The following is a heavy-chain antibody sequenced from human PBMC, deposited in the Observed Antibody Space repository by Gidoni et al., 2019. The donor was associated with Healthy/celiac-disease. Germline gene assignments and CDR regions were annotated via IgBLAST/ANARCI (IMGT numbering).Heavy chain of an antibody. Sequence: QVQLQESGPGLVKPSETLSLTCTVSGGSIRSYYWSWIRQPPGKGLEWIGYIYSSGSTNYNPSLKSRVTISVDTSKNQFSLKLSSVTAADTAVYYCARTVEMATRNIRAFDIWGQGTMVTVSS. D-gene: IGHD5-12*01. CDR1: GGSIRSYY. CDR3: ARTVEMATRNIRAFDI. J-gene: IGHJ3*02. V-gene: IGHV4-59*01. CDR2: IYSSGST.